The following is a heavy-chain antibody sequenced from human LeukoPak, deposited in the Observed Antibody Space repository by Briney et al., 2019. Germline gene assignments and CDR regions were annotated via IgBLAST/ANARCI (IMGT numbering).Heavy chain of an antibody. CDR3: ARGYNSYYFDS. CDR1: GGSFSGYY. V-gene: IGHV4-34*01. D-gene: IGHD5-24*01. J-gene: IGHJ4*02. CDR2: IYYSGST. Sequence: SETLSLTCAVYGGSFSGYYWSWIRQPPGKGLEWIGHIYYSGSTYYNPSLKSRVTISIDGSKSQFSLKLSSVTAADTAVYYCARGYNSYYFDSWGQGTLVTVSS.